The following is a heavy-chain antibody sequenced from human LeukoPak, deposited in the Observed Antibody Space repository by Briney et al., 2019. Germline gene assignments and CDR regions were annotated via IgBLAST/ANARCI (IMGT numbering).Heavy chain of an antibody. J-gene: IGHJ3*02. CDR3: ARSSPLGGDAFDI. CDR2: INPSGGST. CDR1: GYTFTSYY. D-gene: IGHD3-16*01. Sequence: GASVKVSCKASGYTFTSYYMHWVRQAPGQGLEWMGIINPSGGSTSYAQKFQGRVTMTRDMSTSTVYMELSSLRSEDTAVYYCARSSPLGGDAFDIWGQGTMVTVSS. V-gene: IGHV1-46*01.